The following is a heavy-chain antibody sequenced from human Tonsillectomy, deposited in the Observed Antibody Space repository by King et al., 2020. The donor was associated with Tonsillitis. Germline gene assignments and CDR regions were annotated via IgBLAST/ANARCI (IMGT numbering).Heavy chain of an antibody. CDR1: GDSLTSGGYF. CDR2: IYYNGPT. V-gene: IGHV4-31*03. J-gene: IGHJ4*02. Sequence: QLQESGPGLVRPSQTLSLICSVSGDSLTSGGYFWSWIIQHPDKGLEWIGAIYYNGPTYHTPSLRGRLFMSVDTSKNQFSLRLTSVTAADTAVYYCARNRDYGDYVDFWGQGTLVAVSS. D-gene: IGHD4-17*01. CDR3: ARNRDYGDYVDF.